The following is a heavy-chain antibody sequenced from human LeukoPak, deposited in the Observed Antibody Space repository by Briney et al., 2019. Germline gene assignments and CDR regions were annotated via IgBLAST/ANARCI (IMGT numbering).Heavy chain of an antibody. CDR3: AKDIAYSATYYDY. J-gene: IGHJ4*02. D-gene: IGHD1-26*01. CDR1: GFIFSSYS. CDR2: ITSSSSYI. Sequence: GGSLRLSCAASGFIFSSYSMNWVRRAPGKGLEWVSSITSSSSYIYHADSVKGRFTISRDNAKNSLYLQMNSLRAEDTAFYYCAKDIAYSATYYDYWGQGTLVTVSS. V-gene: IGHV3-21*04.